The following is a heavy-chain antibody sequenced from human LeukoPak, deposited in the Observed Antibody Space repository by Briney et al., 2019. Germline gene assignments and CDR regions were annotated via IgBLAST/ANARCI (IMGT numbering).Heavy chain of an antibody. Sequence: SETLSLTCTVSGGSISSSSYYWGWIRQPPGKGLEWIGSIYYSGSTYYNPSLKSRVTISVDTSKNQFSLKLSSVTAADTAVYYCARVGVPAADLSWFDPWGQGTLVTVSS. CDR3: ARVGVPAADLSWFDP. D-gene: IGHD2-2*01. V-gene: IGHV4-39*07. CDR2: IYYSGST. CDR1: GGSISSSSYY. J-gene: IGHJ5*02.